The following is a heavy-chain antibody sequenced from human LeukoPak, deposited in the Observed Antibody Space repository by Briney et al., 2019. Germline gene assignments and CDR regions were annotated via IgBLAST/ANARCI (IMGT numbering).Heavy chain of an antibody. CDR1: GFNFGSYA. CDR2: ISSKGDIT. Sequence: GGSLRLSCAASGFNFGSYAMHWVRQAPGKGLEFVSAISSKGDITYYANSVKGRFIMSRDNSKNTLYLQMGSLRAEDMAVYYCARWGGGADYWGQGTLVTVSS. CDR3: ARWGGGADY. J-gene: IGHJ4*02. D-gene: IGHD3-10*01. V-gene: IGHV3-64*01.